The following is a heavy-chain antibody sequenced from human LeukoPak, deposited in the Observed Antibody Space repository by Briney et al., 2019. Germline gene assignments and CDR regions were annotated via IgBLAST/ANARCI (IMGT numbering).Heavy chain of an antibody. J-gene: IGHJ3*02. Sequence: GASVKVSCKASGYTFTGYYMHWVRQAPGQGLEWMGWINPNSGGTNYAQKFQGRVTITRNTSISTAYMELSSLRSEDTAVYYCARVRDGYNDAYDIWGQGTMVTVHS. CDR1: GYTFTGYY. D-gene: IGHD5-24*01. CDR2: INPNSGGT. V-gene: IGHV1-2*02. CDR3: ARVRDGYNDAYDI.